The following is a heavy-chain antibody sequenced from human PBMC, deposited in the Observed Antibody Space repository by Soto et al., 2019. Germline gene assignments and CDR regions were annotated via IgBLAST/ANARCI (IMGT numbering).Heavy chain of an antibody. CDR2: IGSGGTTI. CDR3: ARDKSSSGWYTSAFDI. Sequence: GGSLRLSCAASGFTFSDYYMSWIRQAPGKGLEWVSSIGSGGTTIYYADSVKGRFTISRDNAKNSLYLQMNSLRAEDTAVYYCARDKSSSGWYTSAFDIWGQGTTVTVSS. J-gene: IGHJ3*02. CDR1: GFTFSDYY. V-gene: IGHV3-11*01. D-gene: IGHD6-19*01.